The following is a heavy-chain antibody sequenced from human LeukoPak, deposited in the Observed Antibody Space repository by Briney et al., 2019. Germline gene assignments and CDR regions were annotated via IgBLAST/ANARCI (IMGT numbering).Heavy chain of an antibody. V-gene: IGHV3-21*01. CDR1: GFTFSSYS. CDR2: ISSSSSYI. Sequence: GGSLRPSCAASGFTFSSYSMNWVRQAPGKGLEWVSSISSSSSYIYYADSVRGRFTISRDNAKNSLYLQMNSLRAEDTAVYYRARIGRANAFDIWGQGTMVTVSS. CDR3: ARIGRANAFDI. J-gene: IGHJ3*02.